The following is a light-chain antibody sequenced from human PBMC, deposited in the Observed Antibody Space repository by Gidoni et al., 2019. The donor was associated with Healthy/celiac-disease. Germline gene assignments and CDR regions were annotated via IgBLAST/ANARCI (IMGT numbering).Light chain of an antibody. J-gene: IGKJ2*01. CDR1: QSVSIY. Sequence: IVLTKSPATLSLSPGERATLSCRASQSVSIYLAWYQQKPGQAPRLLIYDASNRATGIPARSSGSGSGTDFTLTISSLEPEDFAVYSCQQRSNWPPMYTFGQGTKLEIK. CDR3: QQRSNWPPMYT. V-gene: IGKV3-11*01. CDR2: DAS.